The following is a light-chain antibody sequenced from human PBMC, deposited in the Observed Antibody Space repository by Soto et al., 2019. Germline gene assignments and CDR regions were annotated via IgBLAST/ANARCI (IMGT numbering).Light chain of an antibody. CDR1: TSNIGASHD. J-gene: IGLJ1*01. Sequence: QSVLTQPPSVSGAPGQRVTISCTGSTSNIGASHDVRWYQQLPRTAPQLLIYANNYRPSGVPDRFSASKSVTSASLAIPGLQAEDEADYYCQAYDNSLSAHVFGTGTKVTVL. V-gene: IGLV1-40*01. CDR3: QAYDNSLSAHV. CDR2: ANN.